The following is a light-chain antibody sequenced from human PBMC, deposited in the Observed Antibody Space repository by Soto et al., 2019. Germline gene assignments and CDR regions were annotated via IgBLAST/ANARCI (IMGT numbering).Light chain of an antibody. V-gene: IGLV7-46*01. CDR1: TGAVTSDHY. CDR3: LLVGGPRV. J-gene: IGLJ2*01. CDR2: DAT. Sequence: QAVVTQEPSLTVSPGETVTLTCGSSTGAVTSDHYPYWFQQKPGQAPRALIFDATNKHSWTPARFSGSLLGGKAALTLSGAQPEDEADYYCLLVGGPRVFGGGTKLTVL.